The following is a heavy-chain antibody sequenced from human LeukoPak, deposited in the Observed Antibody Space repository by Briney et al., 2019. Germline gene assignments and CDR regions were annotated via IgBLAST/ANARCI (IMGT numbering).Heavy chain of an antibody. D-gene: IGHD3-10*01. V-gene: IGHV4-4*02. CDR3: ARGSITMVRGVIIPKFDY. CDR1: GGSISSSNW. CDR2: IYHSGST. Sequence: SETLSLTCAVSGGSISSSNWWSWVRQPPGKGLEWIGEIYHSGSTNYNPSLKSRVTISVDKSKNQFSLKLSSVTAADTAVYYCARGSITMVRGVIIPKFDYWGQGTLVTVPS. J-gene: IGHJ4*02.